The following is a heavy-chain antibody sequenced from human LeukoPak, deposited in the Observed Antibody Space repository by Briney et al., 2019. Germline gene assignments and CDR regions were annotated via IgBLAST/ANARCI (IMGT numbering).Heavy chain of an antibody. V-gene: IGHV3-21*01. CDR2: ISSSSSYI. CDR1: GFTFSSYS. J-gene: IGHJ3*02. D-gene: IGHD3-9*01. Sequence: GGSLRLSCAASGFTFSSYSMNWVRQAPGKGLEWVSSISSSSSYIYYAASVKGRFTISRDNAKNSLYLQMNSLRAEDTAVYYCARDHGGYDILTGYYADAFDIWGQGTMVTVSS. CDR3: ARDHGGYDILTGYYADAFDI.